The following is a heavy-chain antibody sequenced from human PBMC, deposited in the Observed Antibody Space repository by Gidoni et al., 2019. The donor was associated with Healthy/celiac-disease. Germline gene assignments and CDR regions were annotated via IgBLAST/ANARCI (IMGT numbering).Heavy chain of an antibody. D-gene: IGHD2-2*01. CDR3: ARHLGYCSSTSCYGDFYYYGMDV. CDR1: GYSSTSYW. J-gene: IGHJ6*02. CDR2: IYPGASDT. Sequence: EVQLVQSGAEVKKPGESLKISCKGSGYSSTSYWIGWGRQMPGKDLEWMGTIYPGASDTRYRPSFQGQVTISAVKSISTAYLHWSSLKASDTAMYYCARHLGYCSSTSCYGDFYYYGMDVWGQGTTVTVSS. V-gene: IGHV5-51*01.